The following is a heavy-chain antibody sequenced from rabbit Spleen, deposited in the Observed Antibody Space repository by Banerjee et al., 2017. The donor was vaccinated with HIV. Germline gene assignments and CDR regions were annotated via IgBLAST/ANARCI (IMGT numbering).Heavy chain of an antibody. V-gene: IGHV1S40*01. J-gene: IGHJ6*01. CDR3: ARDAGTSFSTYGMDL. D-gene: IGHD8-1*01. CDR2: AYAGSSGST. CDR1: GFSFNGGYD. Sequence: QSLEESGGGLVQPEGSLTLTCTASGFSFNGGYDMCWVRQAPGKGLEWVACAYAGSSGSTYSATWAKGRFTISKTSSTTVTLQMTSLTAADTATYFCARDAGTSFSTYGMDLWGQGTLVTVS.